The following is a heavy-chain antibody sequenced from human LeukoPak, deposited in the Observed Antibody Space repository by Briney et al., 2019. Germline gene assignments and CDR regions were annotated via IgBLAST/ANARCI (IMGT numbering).Heavy chain of an antibody. CDR2: IPYDGSNK. Sequence: GGSLRLSCAASGFTFSSYAMHWVRQAPGKGLEWVAVIPYDGSNKYYADSVKGRFTISRDNSKNTLYLQMNSLRAEDTAVYYCARDRVVDYWGQGTLVTVSS. V-gene: IGHV3-30*04. J-gene: IGHJ4*02. CDR1: GFTFSSYA. CDR3: ARDRVVDY.